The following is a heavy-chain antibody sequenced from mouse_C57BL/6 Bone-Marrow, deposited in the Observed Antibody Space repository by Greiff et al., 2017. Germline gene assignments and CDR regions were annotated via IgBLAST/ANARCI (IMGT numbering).Heavy chain of an antibody. D-gene: IGHD2-3*01. V-gene: IGHV14-2*01. CDR1: GFNIKDYY. CDR3: ARRARWLLYFDY. J-gene: IGHJ2*01. Sequence: EVQGVESGAELVKPGASVKLSCTASGFNIKDYYMHWVKQRTEQGLEWIGRIDPEDGETKYAPKFQGKATIPADTSSNTAYLQLSSLTSEDTAVDYCARRARWLLYFDYWGQGTTLTVSS. CDR2: IDPEDGET.